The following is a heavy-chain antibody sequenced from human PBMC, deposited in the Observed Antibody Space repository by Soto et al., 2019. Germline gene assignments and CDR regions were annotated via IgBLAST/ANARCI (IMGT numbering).Heavy chain of an antibody. CDR3: AREREWVPRSGCYYFDY. CDR1: GGSISSYS. Sequence: SETLSLTCTVSGGSISSYSWNWIRQPPGKGLEWIGYFYYTGSTKYNPSLESRVTISVDTYKNQFSLKLSSVTAADTAVYYCAREREWVPRSGCYYFDYWGQGTLVTVSS. J-gene: IGHJ4*02. CDR2: FYYTGST. V-gene: IGHV4-59*12. D-gene: IGHD6-19*01.